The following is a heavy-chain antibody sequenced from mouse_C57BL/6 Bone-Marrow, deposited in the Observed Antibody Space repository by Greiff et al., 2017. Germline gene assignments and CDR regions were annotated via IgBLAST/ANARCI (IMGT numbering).Heavy chain of an antibody. CDR2: FDPSDSYT. Sequence: VQLQQSGAELVMPGASVTLSCKASGYTFTSYWMHWVKQRPGQGLEWIGEFDPSDSYTNYNQKFKGKSTLTVDKSSSTAYMQLSSLTSEDSAVYYCAREAYYVAMDYWGQGTSVTVSS. CDR3: AREAYYVAMDY. D-gene: IGHD1-1*01. CDR1: GYTFTSYW. J-gene: IGHJ4*01. V-gene: IGHV1-69*01.